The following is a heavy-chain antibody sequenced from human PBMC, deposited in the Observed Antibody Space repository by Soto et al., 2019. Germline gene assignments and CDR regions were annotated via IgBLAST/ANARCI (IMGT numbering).Heavy chain of an antibody. V-gene: IGHV4-31*03. CDR2: IYYSGST. J-gene: IGHJ5*02. CDR1: GGSISSGGYY. Sequence: NPSETLSLTCTVSGGSISSGGYYWSWIRQHPGKGLEWIGYIYYSGSTYYNPSLKSRVTISVDTSKNQFSLKLSSVTAADTTVYYCARGRLRSTYNWFDPWGQGTLVTVSS. D-gene: IGHD4-17*01. CDR3: ARGRLRSTYNWFDP.